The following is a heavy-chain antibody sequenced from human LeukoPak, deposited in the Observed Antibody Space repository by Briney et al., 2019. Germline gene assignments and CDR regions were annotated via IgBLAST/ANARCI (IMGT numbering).Heavy chain of an antibody. CDR2: LNHSGST. Sequence: NPSETLSLTCAVYGGSLSGFSWSWIRQPPGKGLEWIGELNHSGSTNYNPSLKSRVTISVDTSKNQFSLKLSSVTAADSAFYYCARVPGRSAAVFDYWGQGTLVTVSS. CDR3: ARVPGRSAAVFDY. D-gene: IGHD2-2*01. V-gene: IGHV4-34*01. CDR1: GGSLSGFS. J-gene: IGHJ4*02.